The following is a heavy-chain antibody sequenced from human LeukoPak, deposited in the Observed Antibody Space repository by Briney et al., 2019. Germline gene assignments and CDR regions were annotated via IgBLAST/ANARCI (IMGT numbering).Heavy chain of an antibody. D-gene: IGHD6-19*01. CDR1: GFTVSTNY. V-gene: IGHV3-53*01. Sequence: GGSLRLSCAASGFTVSTNYMNWVRQAPGKGLEWVSVIYSAGSTYYADSVKGRFTISRDNSKNTLYLQMKSLRAEDTAVYYCANRPLNSASGWYGVDYWGQGTLVTVSS. CDR3: ANRPLNSASGWYGVDY. CDR2: IYSAGST. J-gene: IGHJ4*02.